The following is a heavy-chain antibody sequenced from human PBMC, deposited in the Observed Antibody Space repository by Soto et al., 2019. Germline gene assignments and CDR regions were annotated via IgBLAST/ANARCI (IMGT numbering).Heavy chain of an antibody. CDR3: AKCGHYDMLTGQMGFDP. Sequence: EVQLLESGGGLVQPGGSLRLSCTASGFTFSNYAMIWVRQAPGKGLEWVAGISDSGAVIFYADSVRGRFTISRDNSKSTLYLQMNSLRAGDTARYYCAKCGHYDMLTGQMGFDPWGQGTLVTVSS. V-gene: IGHV3-23*01. CDR1: GFTFSNYA. D-gene: IGHD3-9*01. J-gene: IGHJ5*02. CDR2: ISDSGAVI.